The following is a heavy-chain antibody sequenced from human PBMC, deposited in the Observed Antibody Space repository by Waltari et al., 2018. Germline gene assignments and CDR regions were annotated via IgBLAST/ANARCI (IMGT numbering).Heavy chain of an antibody. CDR1: GYTLTELS. CDR3: AACSSTSCYASY. V-gene: IGHV1-24*01. CDR2: FEPEYGET. D-gene: IGHD2-2*01. Sequence: QVQLVQSGAEVKKPGASVKVSCKVSGYTLTELSMHWVRQAPGKGLEWMGGFEPEYGETIYAQKFQGRVTMTEDTSTDTAYMELSSLRSEDTAVYYCAACSSTSCYASYWGQGTLVTVSS. J-gene: IGHJ4*02.